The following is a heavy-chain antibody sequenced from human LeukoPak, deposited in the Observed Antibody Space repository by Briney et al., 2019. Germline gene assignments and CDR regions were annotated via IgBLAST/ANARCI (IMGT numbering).Heavy chain of an antibody. CDR1: GYTFRQYS. D-gene: IGHD3-16*02. CDR3: VSGNDPDSAWESYRLDAFDI. J-gene: IGHJ3*02. V-gene: IGHV3-21*01. CDR2: ISSTGDYI. Sequence: GGSLGLSCAASGYTFRQYSINWIRQAPGKGLEWVSSISSTGDYIYYADSVRGRFAISRDNAKSSLFLQMDSLGAEDTAVYYCVSGNDPDSAWESYRLDAFDIWGQGTTVIVSS.